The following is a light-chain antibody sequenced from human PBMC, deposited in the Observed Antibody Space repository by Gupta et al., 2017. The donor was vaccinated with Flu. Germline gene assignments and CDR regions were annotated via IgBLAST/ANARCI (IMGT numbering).Light chain of an antibody. CDR2: RDN. V-gene: IGLV10-54*04. J-gene: IGLJ2*01. Sequence: QAGLTQPPSVSKGLRQTATLTCTGNNINVGNQGAAWLQQHQGHPPKLLSYRDNSRPSGISERFSASRSGNTASLTITGLQPEDEADYYCSAWDNSLSTRVFGGGTKLTVL. CDR3: SAWDNSLSTRV. CDR1: NINVGNQG.